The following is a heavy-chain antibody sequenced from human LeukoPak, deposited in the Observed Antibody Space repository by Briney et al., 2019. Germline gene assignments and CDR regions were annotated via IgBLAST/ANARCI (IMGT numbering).Heavy chain of an antibody. D-gene: IGHD1-1*01. V-gene: IGHV3-7*01. Sequence: PGGSLRLSCAASGFTFSSYWMSWVRQAPGKGLEWVANIKQDGSEKYYVDSVKGRFTISRNNAKNSLYLQMNSLRAEDTAVYYCARDGPFRYNWNDGAIFDYWGQGTLVTVSS. CDR1: GFTFSSYW. CDR2: IKQDGSEK. CDR3: ARDGPFRYNWNDGAIFDY. J-gene: IGHJ4*02.